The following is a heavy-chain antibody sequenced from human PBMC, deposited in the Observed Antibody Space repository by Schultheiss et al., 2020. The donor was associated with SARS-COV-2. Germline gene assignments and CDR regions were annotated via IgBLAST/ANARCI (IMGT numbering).Heavy chain of an antibody. J-gene: IGHJ4*02. CDR3: AREQIREFDY. CDR1: GFTFSSYW. V-gene: IGHV3-7*03. Sequence: GGSLRLSCAASGFTFSSYWMSWVRQAPGKGLEWVANMNQDGSEKYYVDSVKGRFTTSRDNAKNSLYLQMNSLRAEDTAVYYCAREQIREFDYWGQGTLVTVSS. CDR2: MNQDGSEK.